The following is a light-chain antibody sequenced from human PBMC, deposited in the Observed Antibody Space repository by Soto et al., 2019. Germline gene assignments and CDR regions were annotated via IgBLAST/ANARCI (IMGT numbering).Light chain of an antibody. J-gene: IGLJ2*01. Sequence: QSALTQPASVSGSPGQAITISCSGTSSDVGGYNYVSWYQQLPGKAPKLMLYEVTNRPSGVSHRFSGSKSGNTASLTVSGLQAEDEADYYCSSYVGSNFHVLFGGGTKVTVL. CDR3: SSYVGSNFHVL. CDR1: SSDVGGYNY. V-gene: IGLV2-14*01. CDR2: EVT.